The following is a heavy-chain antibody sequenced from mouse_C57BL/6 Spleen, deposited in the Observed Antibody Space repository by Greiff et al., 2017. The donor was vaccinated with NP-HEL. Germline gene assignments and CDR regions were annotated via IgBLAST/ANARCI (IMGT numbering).Heavy chain of an antibody. CDR1: GFTFSSYA. J-gene: IGHJ3*01. D-gene: IGHD2-5*01. CDR2: ISDGGSYT. V-gene: IGHV5-4*01. Sequence: EVMLVESGGGLVKPGGSLKLSCAASGFTFSSYAMSWVRQTPEKRLEWVATISDGGSYTYYPDNVKGRFTISRDNAKNNLYLQMSHLKSEDAAMNYCAREGPYSNYAVWFAYWGQGTLVTVSA. CDR3: AREGPYSNYAVWFAY.